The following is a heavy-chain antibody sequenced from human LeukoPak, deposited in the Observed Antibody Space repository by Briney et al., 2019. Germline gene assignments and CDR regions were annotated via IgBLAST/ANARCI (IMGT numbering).Heavy chain of an antibody. Sequence: GDSLRISCKASGYKFTSYWIAWVRQKPGHGLEWMGSLYPIDFDKTYSPSFQGQVAMSADRSINTAYLQWSSLKASDTAMYYCARLGGYCSSTSCYYYYYYMDVWGKGTTVTISS. V-gene: IGHV5-51*01. CDR2: LYPIDFDK. D-gene: IGHD2-2*01. CDR3: ARLGGYCSSTSCYYYYYYMDV. CDR1: GYKFTSYW. J-gene: IGHJ6*03.